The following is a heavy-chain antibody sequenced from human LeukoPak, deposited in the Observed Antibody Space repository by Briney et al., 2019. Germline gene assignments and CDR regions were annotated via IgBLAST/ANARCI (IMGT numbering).Heavy chain of an antibody. D-gene: IGHD3-10*01. J-gene: IGHJ4*02. CDR3: ARQRITMVRGVIIPAFFDD. CDR2: IYYSVST. Sequence: SETLSLTCTVSGGSIRSSSYYRGWIRQPPGKGLEWIGSIYYSVSTYYNPSLKSRVTISVDTCKIQFSLKLSSVTAADTGVYYCARQRITMVRGVIIPAFFDDWGQGTLVTVSS. CDR1: GGSIRSSSYY. V-gene: IGHV4-39*01.